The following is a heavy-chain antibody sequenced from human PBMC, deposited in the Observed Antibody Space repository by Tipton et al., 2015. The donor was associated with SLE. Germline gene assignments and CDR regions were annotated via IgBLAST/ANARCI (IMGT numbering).Heavy chain of an antibody. J-gene: IGHJ4*02. CDR2: INYSGDT. CDR3: ATTSCSGDSCLVDH. CDR1: GGSISGTGYY. V-gene: IGHV4-39*07. D-gene: IGHD2-15*01. Sequence: TLSLTCTVSGGSISGTGYYWGWIRQPPGKGLEWIGSINYSGDTYYNPSLKSRVSISEYRSKNQFSLKVSSVTAGDTAVYYCATTSCSGDSCLVDHWGQGTLVTVS.